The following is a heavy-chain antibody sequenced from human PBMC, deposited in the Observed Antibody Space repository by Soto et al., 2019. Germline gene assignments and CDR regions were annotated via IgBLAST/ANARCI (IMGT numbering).Heavy chain of an antibody. V-gene: IGHV4-31*03. Sequence: SETLSLTCTVSGGSISSGGYYWSWIRQHPGKGLEWIGYIYYSGSTYYNPSLKSRVTISVDTSKNQFSLKLSSVTAADTAVYYCARNYDSSGYYLASEVLFDPWGQGTLVTVSS. CDR3: ARNYDSSGYYLASEVLFDP. D-gene: IGHD3-22*01. CDR1: GGSISSGGYY. J-gene: IGHJ5*02. CDR2: IYYSGST.